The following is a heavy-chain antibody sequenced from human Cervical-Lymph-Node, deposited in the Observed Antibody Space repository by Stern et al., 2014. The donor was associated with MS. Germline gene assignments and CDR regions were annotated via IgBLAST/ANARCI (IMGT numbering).Heavy chain of an antibody. Sequence: VQLVQSGAEVKKPGSSVKVSCKTSGDTFSSYAISWVRQGPGQGLEWMGGIVRIFGTANYAEKVQGRVTITADVSTNTAYMELSRLGSDDTAVYYCARDSTTGMDVWGQGTTVTVSS. V-gene: IGHV1-69*01. J-gene: IGHJ6*02. CDR2: IVRIFGTA. CDR3: ARDSTTGMDV. D-gene: IGHD1-1*01. CDR1: GDTFSSYA.